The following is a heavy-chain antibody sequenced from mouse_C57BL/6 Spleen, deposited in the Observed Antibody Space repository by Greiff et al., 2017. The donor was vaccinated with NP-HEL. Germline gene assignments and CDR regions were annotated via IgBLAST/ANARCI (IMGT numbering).Heavy chain of an antibody. V-gene: IGHV1-69*01. CDR1: GYTFTSYW. D-gene: IGHD1-1*01. CDR2: IDPSDSYT. Sequence: QVQLQQPGAELVMPGASVKLSCKASGYTFTSYWMHWVKQRPGQGLEWIGEIDPSDSYTNYNQKFKGKSTLTVDKSSSTAYMQLSSLTSEDSAVYYCARSGSNLITTVRWYFDVWGTGTTVTVSS. CDR3: ARSGSNLITTVRWYFDV. J-gene: IGHJ1*03.